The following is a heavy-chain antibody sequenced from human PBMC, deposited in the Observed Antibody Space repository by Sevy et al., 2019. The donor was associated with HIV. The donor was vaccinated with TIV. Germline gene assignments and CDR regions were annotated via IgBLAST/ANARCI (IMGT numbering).Heavy chain of an antibody. CDR1: GGSISYYY. J-gene: IGHJ5*02. Sequence: SETLSLTCTVSGGSISYYYWTWIRQPPGKGLEWIGYIYDSGRTNYNPSLKSRVTISVDTSKIQFSLKLSSVTAADTAVYYCASEGFTSSSFGWFDPWGQGTLVTVSS. CDR2: IYDSGRT. CDR3: ASEGFTSSSFGWFDP. V-gene: IGHV4-59*13. D-gene: IGHD6-13*01.